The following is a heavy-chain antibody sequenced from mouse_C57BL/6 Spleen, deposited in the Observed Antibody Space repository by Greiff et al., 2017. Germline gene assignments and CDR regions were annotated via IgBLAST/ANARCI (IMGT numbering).Heavy chain of an antibody. CDR1: GYTFTSYW. J-gene: IGHJ4*01. Sequence: QVQLKQPGAELVMPGASVKLSCKASGYTFTSYWMHWVKQRPGQGLEWIGEIDPSDSYTNYNQKFKGKSTLTVDKSSSTAYMQLSSLTSEDSAVYYCARVHYYGSSYAMDYWGQGTSVTVSS. CDR3: ARVHYYGSSYAMDY. V-gene: IGHV1-69*01. CDR2: IDPSDSYT. D-gene: IGHD1-1*01.